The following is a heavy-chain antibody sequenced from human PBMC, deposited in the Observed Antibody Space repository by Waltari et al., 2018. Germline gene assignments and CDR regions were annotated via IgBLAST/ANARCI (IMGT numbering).Heavy chain of an antibody. D-gene: IGHD1-26*01. CDR2: IRYDGSNK. V-gene: IGHV3-30*02. J-gene: IGHJ6*03. CDR3: AKAAGSYPYYYYYMDV. Sequence: QVQLVESGGGVVQPGGSLRLSCAASGSTVSSYGMHWVRQPPGKGLGWVAFIRYDGSNKYYADSVKGRFTISRDNSKNTLYLQMNSLRAEDTAVYYCAKAAGSYPYYYYYMDVWGKGTTVTVSS. CDR1: GSTVSSYG.